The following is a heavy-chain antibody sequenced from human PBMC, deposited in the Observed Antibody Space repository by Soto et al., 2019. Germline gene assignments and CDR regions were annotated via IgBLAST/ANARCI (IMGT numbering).Heavy chain of an antibody. CDR1: GGSIGSGHYY. V-gene: IGHV4-39*01. Sequence: PSETLSLTCTVSGGSIGSGHYYWAWIRQPPGKELEWIGTTYYSGSTHYYNPSLKSRVTISVDTSNNQFSLKLSSLTATDTAVYYCARQVYCSSTSCYAGGLYFDYWGQGALVTVSS. CDR2: TYYSGSTH. D-gene: IGHD2-2*01. CDR3: ARQVYCSSTSCYAGGLYFDY. J-gene: IGHJ4*02.